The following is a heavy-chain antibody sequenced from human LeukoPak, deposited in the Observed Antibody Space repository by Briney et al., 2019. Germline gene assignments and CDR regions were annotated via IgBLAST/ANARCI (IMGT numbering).Heavy chain of an antibody. CDR1: GFTITTKS. CDR3: ARDLHYYVAMDV. Sequence: GGSLRLSCAASGFTITTKSMAWVRQAPGRGLEWVSVFYSPGSTYYSDSVHGRFTISRDNSLNPLFLQMNSLRVEDTAVYYCARDLHYYVAMDVWGQGTTVTVSS. D-gene: IGHD3-10*02. CDR2: FYSPGST. V-gene: IGHV3-53*01. J-gene: IGHJ6*02.